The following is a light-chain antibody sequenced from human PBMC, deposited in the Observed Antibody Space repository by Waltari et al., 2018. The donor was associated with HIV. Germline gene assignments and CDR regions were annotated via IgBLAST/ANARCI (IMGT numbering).Light chain of an antibody. CDR1: QSVSSRY. J-gene: IGKJ1*01. CDR3: QQYGSSPRT. Sequence: EIVLTQSPGTLSLSPGERATLSCRASQSVSSRYLACDQQKPGQAPRLLIYGASSRATVIPDRFSGSGSGTDFTLTISRLEPEDFAVYYCQQYGSSPRTFGQGTKVEIK. V-gene: IGKV3-20*01. CDR2: GAS.